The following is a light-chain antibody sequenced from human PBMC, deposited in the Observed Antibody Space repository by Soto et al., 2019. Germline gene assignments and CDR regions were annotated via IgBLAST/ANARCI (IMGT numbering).Light chain of an antibody. CDR1: QSVSSSY. Sequence: EIVLTQSPGTLSLSPGERATLSCRASQSVSSSYLAWYQQKPGQAPRLLIYGASSRATGIPDRFSGSASGTDFTLTISRLEPEDFAVYYCQQYGSSAGYTFGQGTKLEIK. J-gene: IGKJ2*01. CDR3: QQYGSSAGYT. CDR2: GAS. V-gene: IGKV3-20*01.